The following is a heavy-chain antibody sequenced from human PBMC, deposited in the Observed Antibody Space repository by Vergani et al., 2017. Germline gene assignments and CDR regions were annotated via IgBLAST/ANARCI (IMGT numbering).Heavy chain of an antibody. D-gene: IGHD3-22*01. CDR3: ARAAFYYDSSVYYSVVDY. CDR1: GFTFSSSG. CDR2: ISSSSSTK. J-gene: IGHJ4*02. V-gene: IGHV3-48*02. Sequence: EVQLVESGGGLVQPGGSLRLSCAASGFTFSSSGMNWVRQAPGKGLEWVSYISSSSSTKYYAEPVKGRFAISRDNAKNSLYLQMNSLRDEDTAVYYCARAAFYYDSSVYYSVVDYWGQGTLVTVSS.